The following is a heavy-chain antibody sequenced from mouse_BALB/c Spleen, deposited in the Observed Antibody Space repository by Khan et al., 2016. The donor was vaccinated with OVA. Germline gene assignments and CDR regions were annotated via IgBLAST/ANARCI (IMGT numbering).Heavy chain of an antibody. CDR1: GFTFSSYG. V-gene: IGHV5-17*02. Sequence: EVELVESGGGLVQPGGSRKLSCAASGFTFSSYGMHWVRQAPEKGLEWVAYISGDSNTIYYADTVKGRFTMSRDNPKNTLFLQMTSLMSEDTACYYCATSYFYGYYFDYWGPGTTLTVSS. D-gene: IGHD1-1*01. CDR3: ATSYFYGYYFDY. J-gene: IGHJ2*01. CDR2: ISGDSNTI.